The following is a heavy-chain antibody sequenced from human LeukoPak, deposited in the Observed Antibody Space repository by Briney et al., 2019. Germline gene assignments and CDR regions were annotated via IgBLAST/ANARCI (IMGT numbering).Heavy chain of an antibody. V-gene: IGHV4-34*01. Sequence: SETLSLTCAVYGGSFSGYYWSWIRQPPGKGLEWIGEINHSGSTNNNPSLKSRVTISVDTSKNQFSLKLSSVTAADTAVYYCARGMENSSGWYAHFDYWGQGTLVTVSS. CDR2: INHSGST. CDR3: ARGMENSSGWYAHFDY. D-gene: IGHD6-19*01. CDR1: GGSFSGYY. J-gene: IGHJ4*02.